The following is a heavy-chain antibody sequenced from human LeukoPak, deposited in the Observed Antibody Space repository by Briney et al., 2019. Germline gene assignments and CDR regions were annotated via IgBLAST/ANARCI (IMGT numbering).Heavy chain of an antibody. CDR3: ATDLAAHDFWSGSPDY. D-gene: IGHD3-3*01. J-gene: IGHJ4*02. Sequence: ASVKVSCKFSGYTITELSMHWVRQAPGKGLEWMGGFDPEDGETIYAQKFQGRVTMTEDRSTDTAYMELSSLRSEDTAVYYCATDLAAHDFWSGSPDYWGQGTLVTVSS. V-gene: IGHV1-24*01. CDR2: FDPEDGET. CDR1: GYTITELS.